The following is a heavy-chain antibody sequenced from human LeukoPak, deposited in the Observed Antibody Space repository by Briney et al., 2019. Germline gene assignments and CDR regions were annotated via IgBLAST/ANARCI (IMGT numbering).Heavy chain of an antibody. V-gene: IGHV3-23*01. CDR3: ALTARGYSYGY. J-gene: IGHJ4*02. CDR2: ITGSGGST. CDR1: GYTFSTYA. Sequence: GESLRLSCAASGYTFSTYAMSWVRQAPGKGLEWVSAITGSGGSTYYADSEKGRFTISRDNSKNTLYLQMNSLRAEDTAVYYCALTARGYSYGYWGRGTLVSVSS. D-gene: IGHD5-18*01.